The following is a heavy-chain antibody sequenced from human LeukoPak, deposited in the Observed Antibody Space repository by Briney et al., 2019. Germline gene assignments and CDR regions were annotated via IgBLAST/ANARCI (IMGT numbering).Heavy chain of an antibody. D-gene: IGHD1-1*01. CDR2: ISGSGGTI. CDR3: ARDYLVGGTDAFDI. J-gene: IGHJ3*02. Sequence: GGSLRLSCAASGFTFSTYEMNWVHQAPGKGLEWVSYISGSGGTIYYADSVKGRFTISRDNAKNSLYLQMNRLRGEDTSVYYCARDYLVGGTDAFDIWGRGTMVTVSS. V-gene: IGHV3-48*03. CDR1: GFTFSTYE.